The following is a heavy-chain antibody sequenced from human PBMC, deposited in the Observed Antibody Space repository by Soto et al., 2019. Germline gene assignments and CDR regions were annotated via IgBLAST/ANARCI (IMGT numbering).Heavy chain of an antibody. J-gene: IGHJ5*02. V-gene: IGHV3-11*06. Sequence: LRLSCAASGFTFSDYFMSWIRQAPGKGLEWVSFISGSSDNIKYADSVKGRFTISRDNAKNSLYLQMNSLRAEDTAVYYCVRDSARIVVVPRVDGDNWLDPWGQGTRVTVSS. D-gene: IGHD2-2*01. CDR1: GFTFSDYF. CDR2: ISGSSDNI. CDR3: VRDSARIVVVPRVDGDNWLDP.